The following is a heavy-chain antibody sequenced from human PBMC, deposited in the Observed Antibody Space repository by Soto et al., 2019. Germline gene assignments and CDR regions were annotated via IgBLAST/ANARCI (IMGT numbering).Heavy chain of an antibody. CDR3: ARQRPTDGRWEFANYYGMGV. CDR2: IIHSEST. D-gene: IGHD1-26*01. CDR1: GGSISSYY. J-gene: IGHJ6*02. Sequence: SETLSLTCTVSGGSISSYYWSWVRQPPGKGLEWIGEIIHSESTKYNPSLKSRVTISVDTSKNQFSLKLSSVTAADTAVYYCARQRPTDGRWEFANYYGMGVWGQGTPVTVSS. V-gene: IGHV4-34*12.